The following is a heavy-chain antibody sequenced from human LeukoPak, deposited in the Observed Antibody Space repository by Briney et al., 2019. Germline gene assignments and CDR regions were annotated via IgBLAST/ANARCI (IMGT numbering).Heavy chain of an antibody. CDR2: IYSGGST. Sequence: GGSLRLSCAASGFTVSSNHMSWVRQAPGKGLEWVSVIYSGGSTYYADSVKGRFTISRDNSKNTLYLQMNSLRAEDTAVYYCAKHSARKQHHDYWGQGTLVTVSS. J-gene: IGHJ4*02. CDR3: AKHSARKQHHDY. V-gene: IGHV3-53*01. D-gene: IGHD6-13*01. CDR1: GFTVSSNH.